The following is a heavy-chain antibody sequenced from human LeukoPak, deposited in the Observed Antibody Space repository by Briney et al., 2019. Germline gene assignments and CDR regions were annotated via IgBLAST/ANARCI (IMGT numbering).Heavy chain of an antibody. D-gene: IGHD2-15*01. CDR3: ARQWGYCSGGSCSNWFDP. V-gene: IGHV4-34*01. Sequence: SETLSLTCAVYGGSFSGYYWSWIRQPPGRGLEWIGEINHSGSTNYNPSLKSRVTISVDTSKNQFSLKLSSVTAADTAVYYCARQWGYCSGGSCSNWFDPWGQGTLVTVSS. CDR1: GGSFSGYY. CDR2: INHSGST. J-gene: IGHJ5*02.